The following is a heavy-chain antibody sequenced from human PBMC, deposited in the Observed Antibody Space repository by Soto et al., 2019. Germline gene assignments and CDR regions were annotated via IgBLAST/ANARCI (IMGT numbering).Heavy chain of an antibody. Sequence: QVQLVESGGGVVQPGRSLRLSCAASGFTFSSYGMHWVRQAPGKGLEWVAVIWYDGSNKYYADSVKGRFTISRDNSKNTMYLQMNSLSAEDTAVYYCAREGTFDWLFGTDAFDIWGQGTMVTVSS. CDR2: IWYDGSNK. CDR3: AREGTFDWLFGTDAFDI. J-gene: IGHJ3*02. CDR1: GFTFSSYG. V-gene: IGHV3-33*01. D-gene: IGHD3-9*01.